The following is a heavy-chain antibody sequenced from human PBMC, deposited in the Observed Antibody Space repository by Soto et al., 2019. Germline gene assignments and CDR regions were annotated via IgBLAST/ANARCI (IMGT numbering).Heavy chain of an antibody. D-gene: IGHD1-26*01. J-gene: IGHJ4*02. V-gene: IGHV4-34*01. CDR2: INHSGST. CDR1: GGSFSGYY. Sequence: SETLSLTCAVYGGSFSGYYWSWIRQPPGKGLEWIGEINHSGSTNYNPSLKSRVTISVDTSKNQFSLKLSSVTAADTAVYYCAIPGGSGSKPTMALDYWGQGTLVTVSS. CDR3: AIPGGSGSKPTMALDY.